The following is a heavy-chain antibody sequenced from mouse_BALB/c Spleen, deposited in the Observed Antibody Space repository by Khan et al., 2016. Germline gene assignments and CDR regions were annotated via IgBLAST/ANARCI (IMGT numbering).Heavy chain of an antibody. V-gene: IGHV1-9*01. D-gene: IGHD2-10*02. CDR3: GRVKCGNYEGAMDY. J-gene: IGHJ4*01. Sequence: QVQLQQPGAELMKPGASVKISCKATGYTFSSYWIEWVKQRPGHGLEWIGEILPGSGSTNYNEKFKGKATFTADTSSNTAYMQLSSLTSEDSAVYYCGRVKCGNYEGAMDYWGQGTSVTVSS. CDR2: ILPGSGST. CDR1: GYTFSSYW.